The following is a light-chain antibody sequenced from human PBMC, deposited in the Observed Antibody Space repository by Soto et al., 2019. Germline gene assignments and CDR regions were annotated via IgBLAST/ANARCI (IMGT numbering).Light chain of an antibody. J-gene: IGKJ4*01. V-gene: IGKV3-20*01. CDR3: QQYGSSPLT. CDR2: RAS. Sequence: IVLTQSPGTLSVSPGERATLSCRASQSLANSFIAWYQQKPGQAPKVLIYRASSRATGIPDRFSGSGSGTDFTLTISRLEPEDFAVYYCQQYGSSPLTFGGGTKVDIK. CDR1: QSLANSF.